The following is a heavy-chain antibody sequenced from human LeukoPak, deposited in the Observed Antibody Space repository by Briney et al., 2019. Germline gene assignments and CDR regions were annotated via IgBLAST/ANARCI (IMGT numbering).Heavy chain of an antibody. CDR2: IKQDGSEK. CDR3: TRDYSGSRNYYYYYGMHV. V-gene: IGHV3-7*01. D-gene: IGHD3-10*01. CDR1: EFTFSSYW. J-gene: IGHJ6*02. Sequence: GGSLRLSCAASEFTFSSYWMSWVRHAPGKGLEWVANIKQDGSEKYYVDSVKGRFTISRDHAKDSLYLQMNSLRAEDTAVYYCTRDYSGSRNYYYYYGMHVWGQGTTVTVSS.